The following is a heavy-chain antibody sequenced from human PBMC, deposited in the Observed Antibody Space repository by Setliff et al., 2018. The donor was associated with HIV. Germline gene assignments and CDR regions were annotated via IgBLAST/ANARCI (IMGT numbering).Heavy chain of an antibody. CDR1: GYSFTNYD. CDR2: MSPKSGYA. D-gene: IGHD2-21*01. J-gene: IGHJ5*02. Sequence: ASVKVSCKVSGYSFTNYDINWVRQAPGHGLAWVGWMSPKSGYADYAQKFQGRVTMTRNTSINTVDMELSSLKSEDTAVYYCARDKSDIVGEVWLDPWGQGTLVTVSS. CDR3: ARDKSDIVGEVWLDP. V-gene: IGHV1-8*01.